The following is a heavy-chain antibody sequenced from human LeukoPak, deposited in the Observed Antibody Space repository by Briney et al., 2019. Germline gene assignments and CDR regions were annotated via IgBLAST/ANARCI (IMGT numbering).Heavy chain of an antibody. Sequence: GGSLRLSCAASGFTFSSYWMSWVRQAPGKGLEWVANIKQDGSQKYYVDSVKGRFTISRDNARNSLYLQMKSLRAEDTAVYYCARTPSIVGYTSRELGHWYFDLWGRGTPVTVSS. J-gene: IGHJ2*01. V-gene: IGHV3-7*01. CDR2: IKQDGSQK. CDR3: ARTPSIVGYTSRELGHWYFDL. CDR1: GFTFSSYW. D-gene: IGHD6-13*01.